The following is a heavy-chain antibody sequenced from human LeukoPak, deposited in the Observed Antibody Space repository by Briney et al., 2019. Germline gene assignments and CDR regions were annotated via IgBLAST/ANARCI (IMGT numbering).Heavy chain of an antibody. V-gene: IGHV4-59*01. Sequence: SETLSLTCTVSGGSISSYYWSWIRQPPGKGLEWIGYIYYSGTTNYNPSLKSRVTISVDASKNQFSLKLSSVTAADTAVYYCARDNSDGYFDYWGQGTLVTVSS. CDR1: GGSISSYY. J-gene: IGHJ4*02. CDR3: ARDNSDGYFDY. CDR2: IYYSGTT. D-gene: IGHD6-13*01.